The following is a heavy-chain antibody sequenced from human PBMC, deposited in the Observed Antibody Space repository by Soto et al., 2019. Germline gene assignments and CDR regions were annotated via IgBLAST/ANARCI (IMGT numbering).Heavy chain of an antibody. J-gene: IGHJ6*02. V-gene: IGHV3-30*18. CDR1: GFTFSSYG. Sequence: GVSLRLSCAASGFTFSSYGFHWVRQAPGKGLEWVAVISYDASDKYYADSVKGRFTISRDNSKNTLYLQMNSLRAEDTAVYYCAKEKSLQQLVEVYYYYYGMDVWGQGTTVTVSS. CDR2: ISYDASDK. D-gene: IGHD6-13*01. CDR3: AKEKSLQQLVEVYYYYYGMDV.